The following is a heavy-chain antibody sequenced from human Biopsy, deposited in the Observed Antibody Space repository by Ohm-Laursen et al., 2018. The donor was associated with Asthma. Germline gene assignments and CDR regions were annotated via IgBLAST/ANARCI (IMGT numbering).Heavy chain of an antibody. CDR2: IYYSGST. V-gene: IGHV4-31*03. CDR3: ARTTYGDDGFDP. J-gene: IGHJ5*02. CDR1: GGSINIGDYY. D-gene: IGHD4-17*01. Sequence: TLSLTCPVSGGSINIGDYYWSWIRQHPVKGLEWIGYIYYSGSTYYNPSLKSRVSISLDMSKNQFSLSLTSVTAADTAVYYCARTTYGDDGFDPWGQGTLVTVSS.